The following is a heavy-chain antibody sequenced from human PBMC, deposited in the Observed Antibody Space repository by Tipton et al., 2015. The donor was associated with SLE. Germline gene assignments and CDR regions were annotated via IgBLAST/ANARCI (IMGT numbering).Heavy chain of an antibody. Sequence: LRLSCPVSAASISTSYWSWIRQAPGKGLEWIAYIYQNGGTSYNPSLRSRVTISIDTSKKQFSLKVRSVSAADTAVYYCARIQMGTHYFDSRGQGILVTVSS. V-gene: IGHV4-59*01. CDR2: IYQNGGT. D-gene: IGHD7-27*01. J-gene: IGHJ4*02. CDR1: AASISTSY. CDR3: ARIQMGTHYFDS.